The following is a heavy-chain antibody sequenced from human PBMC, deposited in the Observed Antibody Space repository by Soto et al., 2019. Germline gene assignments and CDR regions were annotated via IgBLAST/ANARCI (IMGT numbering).Heavy chain of an antibody. J-gene: IGHJ6*02. CDR2: ISSSSSYI. V-gene: IGHV3-21*01. CDR1: GFTFSSYS. CDR3: ARDLTGIPQFLEWLSNNYYYYYGMDV. Sequence: GESLKISCAASGFTFSSYSMNWVRQAPGKGLEWVSSISSSSSYIYYADSVKGRFTISRDNAKNSLYLQMNSLRAEDTAVYYCARDLTGIPQFLEWLSNNYYYYYGMDVWGQGTTVTVSS. D-gene: IGHD3-3*01.